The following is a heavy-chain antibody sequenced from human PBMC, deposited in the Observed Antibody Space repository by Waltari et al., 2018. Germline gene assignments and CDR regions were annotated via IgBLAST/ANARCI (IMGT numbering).Heavy chain of an antibody. CDR1: GFSLTNYA. D-gene: IGHD2-21*02. CDR2: ILSNAARS. J-gene: IGHJ5*02. V-gene: IGHV3-23*01. Sequence: EVQLLESGGGLAQPGGSLRLSCSASGFSLTNYAMSWVRQAPGKGLGWVSAILSNAARSYYADSVKGRFTISRDISRNTLYLQMNSLRVEDTAVYYCARDVRVTATGNWFDPCGQGTLVTVSS. CDR3: ARDVRVTATGNWFDP.